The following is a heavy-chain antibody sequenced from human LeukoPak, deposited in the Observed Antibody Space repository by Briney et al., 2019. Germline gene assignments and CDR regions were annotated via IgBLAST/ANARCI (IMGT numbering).Heavy chain of an antibody. CDR1: GYTFTSYY. V-gene: IGHV1-46*01. CDR3: ARFVSGKYYFDY. CDR2: INPSGGST. J-gene: IGHJ4*02. Sequence: ASVKVSCKASGYTFTSYYMHWVRQAPGQGLEWMGIINPSGGSTSYAQKFQGRVTMTRDMSTSTVYMELSSLRSEDTAVYDCARFVSGKYYFDYWGQGTLVTVSS. D-gene: IGHD1-14*01.